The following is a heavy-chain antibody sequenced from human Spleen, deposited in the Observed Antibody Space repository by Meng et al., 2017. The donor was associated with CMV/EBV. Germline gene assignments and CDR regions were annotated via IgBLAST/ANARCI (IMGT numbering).Heavy chain of an antibody. Sequence: SCAASGFTFSDYYMSWIRQAPGKGLEWVSYISSSGSTIYYADSVKGRFTISRDNAKNSLYLQMNSLRAEDTAVYYCASASSSWYGVDYWGQGTLVTVSS. V-gene: IGHV3-11*01. J-gene: IGHJ4*02. D-gene: IGHD6-13*01. CDR3: ASASSSWYGVDY. CDR2: ISSSGSTI. CDR1: GFTFSDYY.